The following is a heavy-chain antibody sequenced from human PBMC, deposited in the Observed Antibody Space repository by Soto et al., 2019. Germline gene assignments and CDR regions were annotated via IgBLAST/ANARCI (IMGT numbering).Heavy chain of an antibody. V-gene: IGHV3-15*01. J-gene: IGHJ4*02. CDR1: GFNFRNVW. D-gene: IGHD3-3*01. CDR2: IKSKADGGTP. CDR3: TTETLTPKYYDFWSGYSHDFDH. Sequence: GGSLRLSCAASGFNFRNVWMGWVRQAPGKGLEWVGRIKSKADGGTPGYAAPVKGRFIISRDDSNNTMYLQMNSLKAEDTAVYYCTTETLTPKYYDFWSGYSHDFDHWGQGTLVTVSS.